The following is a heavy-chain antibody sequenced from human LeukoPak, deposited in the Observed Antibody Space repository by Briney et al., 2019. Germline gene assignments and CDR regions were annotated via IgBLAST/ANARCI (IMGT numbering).Heavy chain of an antibody. D-gene: IGHD6-19*01. V-gene: IGHV4-34*01. CDR1: GGSFSGYY. Sequence: SETLSLTCAVYGGSFSGYYWSWIRQPPGKGLEWLGEINHSGSTNYNPSLKSRVTISVTTSKNQFSLKLSSVTAADTAVYYCARWGSGWYYFDYWGQGTLVTVSS. CDR2: INHSGST. CDR3: ARWGSGWYYFDY. J-gene: IGHJ4*02.